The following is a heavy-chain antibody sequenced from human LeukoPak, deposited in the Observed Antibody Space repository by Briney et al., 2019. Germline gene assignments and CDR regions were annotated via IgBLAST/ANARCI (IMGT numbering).Heavy chain of an antibody. CDR3: ARTEPSGTTSH. V-gene: IGHV4-61*01. J-gene: IGHJ4*02. D-gene: IGHD1-1*01. CDR2: IYYSGST. Sequence: KSSETLSLTCNVSGGSISSGSYYWGWIRQPPGKGLEWIGYIYYSGSTNYNPSLKSRVTLSVDTSRNQFSLSLRSMTAADTAVYYCARTEPSGTTSHWGQGTLVTVSS. CDR1: GGSISSGSYY.